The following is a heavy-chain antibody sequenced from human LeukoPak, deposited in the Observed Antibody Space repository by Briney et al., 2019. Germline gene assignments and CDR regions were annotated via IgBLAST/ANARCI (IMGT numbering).Heavy chain of an antibody. J-gene: IGHJ3*02. D-gene: IGHD2-21*02. Sequence: ASMKVSCKASGYTFTSYYIHWVRQAPGQGLEWMGIINPSGGSPNYAQKFQGRVTMTRDTSTTTVYMELSSLRSEDTAVYYCARDRGCGTNCYSAFDIWDQGTMITVSS. CDR3: ARDRGCGTNCYSAFDI. CDR2: INPSGGSP. V-gene: IGHV1-46*01. CDR1: GYTFTSYY.